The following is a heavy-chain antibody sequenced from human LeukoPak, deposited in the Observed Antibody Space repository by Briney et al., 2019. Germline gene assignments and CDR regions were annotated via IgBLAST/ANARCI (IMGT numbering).Heavy chain of an antibody. D-gene: IGHD4-17*01. CDR1: GGSFSNYY. V-gene: IGHV4-34*01. J-gene: IGHJ4*02. Sequence: SSETLSLTCAVYGGSFSNYYWSWIRQPPGKGLEWIGEINHSGSTNYNPSLKSRVTISVDTSKNQFSLKLSSVTAADTAVYYCAERGYGDYLTYDYWGQGTLVTVSS. CDR3: AERGYGDYLTYDY. CDR2: INHSGST.